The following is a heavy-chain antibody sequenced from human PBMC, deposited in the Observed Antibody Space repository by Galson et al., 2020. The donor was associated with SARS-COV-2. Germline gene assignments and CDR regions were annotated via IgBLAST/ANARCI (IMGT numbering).Heavy chain of an antibody. V-gene: IGHV4-39*01. CDR1: GGSISTTSYF. Sequence: SETLSLTCTVSGGSISTTSYFWGWIRQPPGQGLEWIGTIYYSGTTYYNPSLRSRITISVDTSRNQFSLKLNSVTAAETAGYYCAGRGGTVTTEHFGLWGPGTLVTVSP. CDR2: IYYSGTT. D-gene: IGHD4-17*01. CDR3: AGRGGTVTTEHFGL. J-gene: IGHJ2*01.